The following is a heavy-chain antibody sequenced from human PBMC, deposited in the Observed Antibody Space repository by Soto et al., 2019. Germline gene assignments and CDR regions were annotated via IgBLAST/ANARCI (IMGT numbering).Heavy chain of an antibody. J-gene: IGHJ6*02. CDR3: AYLPCSGGSCYWFSYSGMDV. CDR1: GFSLSTSGVG. V-gene: IGHV2-5*02. Sequence: QITLKESGPTLVKPTQTLTLTCTFSGFSLSTSGVGVAWIRQPPGKALEWLALIYWDDDKRYRPSLETRLTITKHTSKXXXVXXMTNMDSVDTATYYCAYLPCSGGSCYWFSYSGMDVWGQGTTVTVSS. D-gene: IGHD2-15*01. CDR2: IYWDDDK.